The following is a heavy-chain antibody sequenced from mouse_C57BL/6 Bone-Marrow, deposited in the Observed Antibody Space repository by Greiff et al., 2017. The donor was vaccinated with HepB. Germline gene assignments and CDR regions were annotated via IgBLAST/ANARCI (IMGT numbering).Heavy chain of an antibody. CDR3: ARYGPPPYYSSTGAMDY. D-gene: IGHD2-5*01. Sequence: EVMLVESGGGLVQPGGSLSLSCAASGFTFTDYYMSWVRQPPGKALEWLGFIRNKANGYTTEYSASVKGRFTISRDNSQSILYLQMNALRAEDSATYYCARYGPPPYYSSTGAMDYWGQGTSVTVSS. CDR1: GFTFTDYY. CDR2: IRNKANGYTT. V-gene: IGHV7-3*01. J-gene: IGHJ4*01.